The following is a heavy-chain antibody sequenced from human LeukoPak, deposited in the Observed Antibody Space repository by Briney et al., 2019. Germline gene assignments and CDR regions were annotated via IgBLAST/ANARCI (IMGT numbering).Heavy chain of an antibody. CDR1: GYTFTGYN. D-gene: IGHD2-2*01. J-gene: IGHJ4*02. V-gene: IGHV3-30-3*01. Sequence: SCKASGYTFTGYNMHWVRQAPGKGLEWVALISYDGSNKYYADSVKGRFTISRDNSKKTLYLQVNSLRAEDTAVYYCARDSRYIVVVPSAIPPNYYFDYWGQGTLVTVSS. CDR2: ISYDGSNK. CDR3: ARDSRYIVVVPSAIPPNYYFDY.